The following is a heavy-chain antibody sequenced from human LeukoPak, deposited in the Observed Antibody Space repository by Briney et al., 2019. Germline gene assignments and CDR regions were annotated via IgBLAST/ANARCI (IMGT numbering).Heavy chain of an antibody. D-gene: IGHD3-22*01. J-gene: IGHJ6*02. CDR2: IYSGGST. V-gene: IGHV3-66*01. Sequence: GGSLRLSCAASGFTVSSNYMSWVRQAPGKGLEWVSVIYSGGSTYYADSVKGRFTISRDNSKNTLYLQMNSLRAEDTAVYYCARAPYYYDSSGYYPTNDYYYYGMDVWGQGTTVTVSS. CDR3: ARAPYYYDSSGYYPTNDYYYYGMDV. CDR1: GFTVSSNY.